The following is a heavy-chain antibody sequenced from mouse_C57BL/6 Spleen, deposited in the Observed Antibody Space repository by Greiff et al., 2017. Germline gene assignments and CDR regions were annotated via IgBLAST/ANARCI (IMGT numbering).Heavy chain of an antibody. Sequence: EVQLQESGPELVKPGASVRISCKASGYSFTDYNMNWVKQSNGKSLEWIGVINPNDGTTSYNQKFKGKATLTVDKSSSTAYMHLNSLTSEASAVCYCARSEGYYFDYWGQGTTLTVSS. CDR2: INPNDGTT. CDR1: GYSFTDYN. CDR3: ARSEGYYFDY. V-gene: IGHV1-39*01. J-gene: IGHJ2*01.